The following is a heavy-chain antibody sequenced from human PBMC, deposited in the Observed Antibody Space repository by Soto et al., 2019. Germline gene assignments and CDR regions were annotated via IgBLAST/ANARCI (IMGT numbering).Heavy chain of an antibody. CDR1: GGTFSSYT. D-gene: IGHD1-1*01. J-gene: IGHJ6*03. V-gene: IGHV1-69*02. CDR3: ARAGTEKQYYYYYYMDV. Sequence: ASVKVSCKASGGTFSSYTISWVRQAPGQGLEWMGRIIPILGIANYAQKFQGRVTITADKSTSTAYMELSSLRSEDTAVYYCARAGTEKQYYYYYYMDVWGKGTTVTVSS. CDR2: IIPILGIA.